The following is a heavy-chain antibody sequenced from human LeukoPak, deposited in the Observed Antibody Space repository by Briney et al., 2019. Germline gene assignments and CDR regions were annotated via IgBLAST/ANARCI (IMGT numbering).Heavy chain of an antibody. CDR2: VYFRGST. D-gene: IGHD3-22*01. CDR3: ARETIIVGRAEFGP. J-gene: IGHJ5*02. CDR1: GASVSSGSDF. Sequence: SETLSLTCTVSGASVSSGSDFWSWVRQPPGKGLEWIGYVYFRGSTNYNPSLKSRVTISVDTSKNQFSLKLSSVTAADTAVYYCARETIIVGRAEFGPWGQGTLVTVSS. V-gene: IGHV4-61*01.